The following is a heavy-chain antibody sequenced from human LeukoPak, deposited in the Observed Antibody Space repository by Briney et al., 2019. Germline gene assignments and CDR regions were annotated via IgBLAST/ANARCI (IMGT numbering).Heavy chain of an antibody. V-gene: IGHV4-61*01. CDR3: ARDGVGATTELGAFDI. D-gene: IGHD1-26*01. CDR2: IYYSGST. Sequence: PSETLSLTCTVSGGSISSSSYYWSWIRQPPGKGLEWIGYIYYSGSTNYNPSLKSRVTISVDTSKNQFSLKLSSVTAADTAVYYCARDGVGATTELGAFDIWGQGTMVTVSS. J-gene: IGHJ3*02. CDR1: GGSISSSSYY.